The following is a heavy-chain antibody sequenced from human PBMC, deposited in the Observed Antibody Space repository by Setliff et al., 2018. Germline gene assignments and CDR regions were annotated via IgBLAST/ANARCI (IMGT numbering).Heavy chain of an antibody. Sequence: QSGGSLRLSCAASGFTFSTYSLHWVRQAPGKGLEWVAVISYDGNHIYYADSVKGRFTISRDNSKNTLYLQMNSLRPEDTAVYYCAREMWARGVRYYMDVWGKGTTVTVSS. V-gene: IGHV3-30*01. CDR3: AREMWARGVRYYMDV. CDR1: GFTFSTYS. D-gene: IGHD3-10*01. J-gene: IGHJ6*03. CDR2: ISYDGNHI.